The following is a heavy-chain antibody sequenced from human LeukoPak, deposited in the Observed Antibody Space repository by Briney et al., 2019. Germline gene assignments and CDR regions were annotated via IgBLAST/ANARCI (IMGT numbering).Heavy chain of an antibody. D-gene: IGHD5-18*01. J-gene: IGHJ4*02. CDR3: ARDVGYFRFDY. CDR2: INSSSSTI. CDR1: GFTFSSYS. V-gene: IGHV3-48*04. Sequence: PGGSLRLSCAASGFTFSSYSMNWVRQAPGKGLEWVSYINSSSSTIYYADSVKGRFTISRDNAKNSLYLQMNNLRAEDTAVYYCARDVGYFRFDYWGQGTLVTVSS.